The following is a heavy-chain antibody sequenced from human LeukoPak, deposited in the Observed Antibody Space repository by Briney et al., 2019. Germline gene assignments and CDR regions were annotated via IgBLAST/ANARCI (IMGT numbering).Heavy chain of an antibody. V-gene: IGHV4-59*08. CDR3: ARHSYNYYGLDV. CDR2: IYYSGTT. J-gene: IGHJ6*02. CDR1: GGSNSPYY. Sequence: TSETLPLTCTVSGGSNSPYYWSWIRQPPGKGLEWIGYIYYSGTTNYNPSLKSRVTMSVDTSNNHLSLRLTSVTAADTALYYCARHSYNYYGLDVWGQGTTITVSS.